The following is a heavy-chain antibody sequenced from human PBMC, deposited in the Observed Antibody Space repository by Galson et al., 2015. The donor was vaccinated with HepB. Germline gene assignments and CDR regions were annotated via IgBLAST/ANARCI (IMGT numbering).Heavy chain of an antibody. CDR2: ISYDGSNK. Sequence: SLRLSCAASGFTFSSYGMHWVRQAPGKGLEWAAVISYDGSNKYYADSVKGRFTISRDNSKNTLYLQMNSLRAEDTAVYYCAKDYLTGIEIVPAAKILDFWCQGTLVTVST. CDR1: GFTFSSYG. D-gene: IGHD2-2*01. J-gene: IGHJ4*02. CDR3: AKDYLTGIEIVPAAKILDF. V-gene: IGHV3-30*18.